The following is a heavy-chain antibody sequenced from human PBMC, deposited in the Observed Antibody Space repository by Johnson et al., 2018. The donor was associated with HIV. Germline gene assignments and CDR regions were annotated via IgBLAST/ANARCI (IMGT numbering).Heavy chain of an antibody. V-gene: IGHV3-66*02. CDR1: GFIVSSNY. CDR3: ASDWGSRHAFDI. D-gene: IGHD7-27*01. CDR2: IYSGGST. J-gene: IGHJ3*02. Sequence: VQLVESGGGLVQPGGSLRLSCAASGFIVSSNYMNWVRQAPGKGLEWVSVIYSGGSTYYADSVKGRFTISRDNSKNTLYLQMNSLRAEDTAVYYCASDWGSRHAFDIWGQGTMVTVSS.